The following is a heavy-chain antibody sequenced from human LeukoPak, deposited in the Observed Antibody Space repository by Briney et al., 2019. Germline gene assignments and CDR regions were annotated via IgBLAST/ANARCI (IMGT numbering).Heavy chain of an antibody. CDR2: INPNTGDT. V-gene: IGHV1-2*02. CDR3: ASYPRYASTPPFDY. Sequence: ASVMVSCKASGYTFTAYYMHWVRQAPGQGPEWMGWINPNTGDTKYAQKFQGRVTMTRDTTISTAYLELSRLTSDDTAVYYCASYPRYASTPPFDYWGQGTLVTVSS. CDR1: GYTFTAYY. J-gene: IGHJ4*02. D-gene: IGHD2-15*01.